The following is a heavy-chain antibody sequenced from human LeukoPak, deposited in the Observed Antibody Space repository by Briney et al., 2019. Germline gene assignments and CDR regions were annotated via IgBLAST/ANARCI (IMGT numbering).Heavy chain of an antibody. J-gene: IGHJ6*03. CDR1: GGSISSYY. CDR3: ARANYYGSGPYYYYMDV. Sequence: NPSETLSLTCTVSGGSISSYYWTWIRQPPGKGLEWIGYMYSSGSTNYNPSLKSRVTISVDMSKNQFSLKLSSLTAADTAVYYCARANYYGSGPYYYYMDVWGKGTTVTVSS. CDR2: MYSSGST. D-gene: IGHD3-10*01. V-gene: IGHV4-59*01.